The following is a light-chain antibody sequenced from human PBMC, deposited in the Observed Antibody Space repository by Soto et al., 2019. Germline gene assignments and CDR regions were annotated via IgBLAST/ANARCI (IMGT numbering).Light chain of an antibody. CDR3: PQFSSYPLT. V-gene: IGKV3-20*01. Sequence: EIVLTQSTGTLSLSPGERATLSCRASQSVSSSYLAWYQQKPGQAPRLLIYGASSRATGIPDRFSGSGSGTDFTLTISRLEPEDFAVYYCPQFSSYPLTFGGGTKVDNK. CDR1: QSVSSSY. CDR2: GAS. J-gene: IGKJ4*01.